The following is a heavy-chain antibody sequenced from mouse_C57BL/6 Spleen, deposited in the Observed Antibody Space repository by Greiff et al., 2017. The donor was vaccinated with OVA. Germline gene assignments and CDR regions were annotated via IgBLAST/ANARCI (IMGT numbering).Heavy chain of an antibody. CDR2: IDPSDSYT. Sequence: LQQPGAELVMPGASVKLSCKASGYTFTSYWMHWVKQRPGQGLEWIGEIDPSDSYTNYNQKFKGKSTFTVDKSSSTAYMQLSSLTSEDSAVYYCARYGTFYAMDYWGQGTSVTVSS. D-gene: IGHD1-1*01. CDR1: GYTFTSYW. V-gene: IGHV1-69*01. CDR3: ARYGTFYAMDY. J-gene: IGHJ4*01.